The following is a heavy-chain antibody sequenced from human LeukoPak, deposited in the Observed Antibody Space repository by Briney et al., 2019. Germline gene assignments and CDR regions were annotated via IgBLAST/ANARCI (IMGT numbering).Heavy chain of an antibody. V-gene: IGHV4-34*01. Sequence: SETLSLTCAVYGGSFSGYYWSWIRQPPGKGLEWIGEINHSGGTNYNPSLKSRVTISVDTSKNQFSLKLTSVTAADTAVYYCARPGDCSSTTCSLYFQLWGQGTLVTVSS. CDR2: INHSGGT. J-gene: IGHJ1*01. CDR1: GGSFSGYY. CDR3: ARPGDCSSTTCSLYFQL. D-gene: IGHD2-2*01.